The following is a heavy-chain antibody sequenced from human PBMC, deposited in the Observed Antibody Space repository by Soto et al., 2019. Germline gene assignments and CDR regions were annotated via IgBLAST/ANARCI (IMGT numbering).Heavy chain of an antibody. CDR3: ARDLQEYSSSWPIDY. CDR1: GFTFSSYA. Sequence: GGSLRLSCAASGFTFSSYAMHWVRQAPGKGLEWVAVISYDGSNKYYADSVKGRFTISRDNSKNTLYLQMNSLRAEDTAVYYCARDLQEYSSSWPIDYWGQGTLVTVSS. V-gene: IGHV3-30-3*01. D-gene: IGHD6-13*01. J-gene: IGHJ4*02. CDR2: ISYDGSNK.